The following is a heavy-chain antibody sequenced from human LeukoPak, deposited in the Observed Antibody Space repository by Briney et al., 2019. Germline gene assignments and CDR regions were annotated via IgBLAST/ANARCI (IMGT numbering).Heavy chain of an antibody. CDR3: ARTPTRGRWLQLREYYYYGMDV. Sequence: SETLSLTCTVSGGSISSYYWSWIRQPPGKGLEWIGYIYYSGSTNYNPSLKSRVTISVDTSKNQFSLKLSSVTAADTAVYYCARTPTRGRWLQLREYYYYGMDVWGQGTTVTVSS. CDR2: IYYSGST. D-gene: IGHD5-24*01. V-gene: IGHV4-59*01. CDR1: GGSISSYY. J-gene: IGHJ6*02.